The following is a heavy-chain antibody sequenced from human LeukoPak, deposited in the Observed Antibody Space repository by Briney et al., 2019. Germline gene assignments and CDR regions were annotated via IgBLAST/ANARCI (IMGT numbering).Heavy chain of an antibody. Sequence: SETLSLTCTVSGGSISSSSYYWGWIRQPPGKGLEWVGTIYHSGYTYYNPSLKSRVTISVDTSKNQFSLKLSSVTAADTAVYYCAGHLVGLESLDYWGQGTLVTVSS. D-gene: IGHD3/OR15-3a*01. CDR2: IYHSGYT. J-gene: IGHJ4*02. CDR3: AGHLVGLESLDY. CDR1: GGSISSSSYY. V-gene: IGHV4-39*01.